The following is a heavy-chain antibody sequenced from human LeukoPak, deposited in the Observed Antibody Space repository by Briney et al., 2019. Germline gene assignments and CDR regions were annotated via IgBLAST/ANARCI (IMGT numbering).Heavy chain of an antibody. Sequence: ASVNVSCTASGYTFTSYDINWVRQATGQGLEWMGWMNPNSGNTGYAQKFQGRVTMTRNTSISTAYMELSSLRSEDTAVYYCARSSYDFWSGYVSEPFDYWGQGTLVTVSS. CDR3: ARSSYDFWSGYVSEPFDY. CDR2: MNPNSGNT. D-gene: IGHD3-3*01. V-gene: IGHV1-8*01. CDR1: GYTFTSYD. J-gene: IGHJ4*02.